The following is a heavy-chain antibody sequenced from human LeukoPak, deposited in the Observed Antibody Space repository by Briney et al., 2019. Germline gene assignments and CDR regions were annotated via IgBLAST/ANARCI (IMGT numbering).Heavy chain of an antibody. V-gene: IGHV3-11*01. J-gene: IGHJ5*02. Sequence: GGSLRLSCAASGFTFSDDYMSWIRQAPGKGLEWVSYISSSGSTIYYADSVKGRFTISRDNAKNSLYLQMNNLRAEDTAVYYCARMSAHNWFDPWGQGSLVTVSS. CDR2: ISSSGSTI. CDR3: ARMSAHNWFDP. CDR1: GFTFSDDY.